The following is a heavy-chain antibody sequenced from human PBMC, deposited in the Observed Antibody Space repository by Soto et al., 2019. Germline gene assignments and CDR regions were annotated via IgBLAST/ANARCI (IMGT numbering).Heavy chain of an antibody. J-gene: IGHJ4*02. V-gene: IGHV3-48*02. CDR2: ISSGSSSGTTI. CDR1: GFSFSSYA. CDR3: ATSGSSGWDFDY. D-gene: IGHD6-19*01. Sequence: GGSLRLSCAASGFSFSSYAMNWARQDPGKGLEWVSYISSGSSSGTTIYYADSVKGRFTISRDNAKNSLYLQMNSLRDEDTAVYYCATSGSSGWDFDYWGPGTLVTVSS.